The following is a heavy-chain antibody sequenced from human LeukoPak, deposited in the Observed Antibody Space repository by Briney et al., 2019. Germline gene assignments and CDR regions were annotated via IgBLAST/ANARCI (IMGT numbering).Heavy chain of an antibody. V-gene: IGHV3-30*02. D-gene: IGHD2-15*01. CDR2: IRYDGSNK. J-gene: IGHJ4*02. CDR3: ALPQGYCSGGSCPTVDY. Sequence: GGSLRLSCAASGFTFSSYGMHWVRQAPGKGLEWVAFIRYDGSNKYYADSVKGRFTISRDNSKNTLYLQMNSLRAEDTAVYYCALPQGYCSGGSCPTVDYWGQGTLVTVSS. CDR1: GFTFSSYG.